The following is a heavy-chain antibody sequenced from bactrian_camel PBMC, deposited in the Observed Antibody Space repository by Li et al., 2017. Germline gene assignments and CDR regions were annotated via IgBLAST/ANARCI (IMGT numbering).Heavy chain of an antibody. J-gene: IGHJ4*01. Sequence: HVQLVESGGGSVQAGGSLRLSCVASGKRYSSNYMAWFRQAPGKEREGVAAIYRHGDDTYYSDSVKGRFTISKDNAKNTWYLQMNSLKSEDTAVYYCAKDLGRGDAWAYDSWGQGTQVTVS. CDR3: AKDLGRGDAWAYDS. CDR2: IYRHGDDT. CDR1: GKRYSSNY. D-gene: IGHD1*01. V-gene: IGHV3S1*01.